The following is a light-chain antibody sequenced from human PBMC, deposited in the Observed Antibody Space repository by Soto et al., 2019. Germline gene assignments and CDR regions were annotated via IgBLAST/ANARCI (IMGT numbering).Light chain of an antibody. J-gene: IGLJ2*01. Sequence: QSALTQPRSVSGSPGQSVTISCTGTSGDIGGFDSVSWYQQHPDKVPKLMIYDVTKRPSGVPDRFSGSKSGNTASLTISGLQADDEADYYCYSYAGTYTFVFGGGTKVTVL. CDR1: SGDIGGFDS. CDR3: YSYAGTYTFV. CDR2: DVT. V-gene: IGLV2-11*01.